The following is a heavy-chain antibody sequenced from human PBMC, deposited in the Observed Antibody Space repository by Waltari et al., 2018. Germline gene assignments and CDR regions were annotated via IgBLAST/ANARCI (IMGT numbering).Heavy chain of an antibody. V-gene: IGHV4-34*01. J-gene: IGHJ4*02. Sequence: QVQLQQWGAGLLKPSETLSLTCAVYGGSFSGYYWSWIRQPPGKGLEWIGEINHSGSTNYNPSLKSRVTISVDTSKNQFSLKLSSVTAADTAVYYCARLSSRYYDFWSGYQPRFFDYWGQGTLVTVSS. CDR2: INHSGST. D-gene: IGHD3-3*01. CDR1: GGSFSGYY. CDR3: ARLSSRYYDFWSGYQPRFFDY.